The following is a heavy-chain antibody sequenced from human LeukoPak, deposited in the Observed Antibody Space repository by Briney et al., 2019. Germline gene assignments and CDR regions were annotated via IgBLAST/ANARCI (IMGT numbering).Heavy chain of an antibody. CDR3: ARGGHGWVKYMDV. CDR1: GFTFSSYS. D-gene: IGHD3-22*01. V-gene: IGHV3-48*01. J-gene: IGHJ6*03. CDR2: ISSSSSTI. Sequence: GGSLRLSCAASGFTFSSYSMNWVRQAPGKGLEWVSYISSSSSTIYYADSVKGRFTISRDNAKNSLYLQMNSLRAEDTAVYYCARGGHGWVKYMDVWGKGTTVTVSS.